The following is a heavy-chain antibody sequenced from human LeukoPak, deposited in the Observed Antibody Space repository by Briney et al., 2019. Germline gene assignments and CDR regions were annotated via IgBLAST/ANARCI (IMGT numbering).Heavy chain of an antibody. CDR2: ISSSGTTI. D-gene: IGHD2-2*01. CDR3: ARGYCSSTSCLIDY. V-gene: IGHV3-48*03. CDR1: GFTFSSYE. J-gene: IGHJ4*02. Sequence: GGSLRLSCAASGFTFSSYEMNWVRQAPGKGLEWVSYISSSGTTIYYADSVKGRFTISRDNAKNSLYLQMNSLRAEDTAAYYCARGYCSSTSCLIDYWGQGTLVTVSS.